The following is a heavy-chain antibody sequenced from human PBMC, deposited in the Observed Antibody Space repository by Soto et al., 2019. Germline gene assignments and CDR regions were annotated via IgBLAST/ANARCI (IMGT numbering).Heavy chain of an antibody. V-gene: IGHV3-21*01. D-gene: IGHD3-10*01. CDR2: ISSSSSYI. CDR3: ARDVTMVLDAFDI. Sequence: PGKGLEWVSSISSSSSYIYYADSVKGRFTISRDNAKNSLYLQMNSLRAEDTAVYYCARDVTMVLDAFDIWGQGTMVTVSS. J-gene: IGHJ3*02.